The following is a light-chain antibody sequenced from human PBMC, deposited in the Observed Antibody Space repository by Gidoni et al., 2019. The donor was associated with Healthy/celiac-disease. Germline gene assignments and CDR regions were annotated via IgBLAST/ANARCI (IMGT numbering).Light chain of an antibody. Sequence: SDELTQPHSVYVSPGRTASINCSGDKLGAKYACCYQQKPGQSPVLVIYQDSKRPSGIPERFSGSNAWNTATLTISVTQSIDEADYYCQAWHSSTNYVFGPGTKVTVL. V-gene: IGLV3-1*01. CDR3: QAWHSSTNYV. J-gene: IGLJ1*01. CDR2: QDS. CDR1: KLGAKY.